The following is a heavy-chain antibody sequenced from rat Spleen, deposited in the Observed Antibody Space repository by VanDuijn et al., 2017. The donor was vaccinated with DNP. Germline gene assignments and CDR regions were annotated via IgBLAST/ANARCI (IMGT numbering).Heavy chain of an antibody. CDR3: TRATGFDY. Sequence: EVQLVGSGGGLVQSGRSLKISCAASGFTFSNYGMAWVRQAPKKGLEWVTSINANGGSTSYRDSVKGRFTISRDNAKSIVYLQMNSLRSEDTATHYCTRATGFDYWGQGVMVTVSS. CDR1: GFTFSNYG. V-gene: IGHV5S13*01. J-gene: IGHJ2*01. D-gene: IGHD4-2*01. CDR2: INANGGST.